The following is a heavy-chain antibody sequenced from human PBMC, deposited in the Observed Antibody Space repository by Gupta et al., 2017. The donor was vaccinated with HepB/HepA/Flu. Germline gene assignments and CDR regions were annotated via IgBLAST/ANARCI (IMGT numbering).Heavy chain of an antibody. CDR2: ISSSSGTT. CDR1: GFDFNQYA. Sequence: EVQLVESGENLVQPGGSLRLSCAVSGFDFNQYAMNWVRQAPAKGLEWISYISSSSGTTFYADSVKGRFTISRDNRKNSLYLQMNNLRAEDTAMYYCARVPLGQHDFWSAFSDHWGQGILVTVSA. CDR3: ARVPLGQHDFWSAFSDH. V-gene: IGHV3-48*01. D-gene: IGHD3-3*01. J-gene: IGHJ4*02.